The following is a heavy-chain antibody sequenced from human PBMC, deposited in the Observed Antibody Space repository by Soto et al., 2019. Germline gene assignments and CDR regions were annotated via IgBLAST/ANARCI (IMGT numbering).Heavy chain of an antibody. V-gene: IGHV4-4*02. CDR2: IYHTGRT. J-gene: IGHJ4*02. D-gene: IGHD3-22*01. CDR1: GDSFSGNNW. CDR3: ARTFSRSSAYGY. Sequence: QVHLQESGPGLVKPSGTLSLTCVVSGDSFSGNNWWSWVRQSPAKGLEGIGEIYHTGRTNQNPSLESRVTISLDKSKNHFSLTLTSVPAADTALDFCARTFSRSSAYGYWGQGILVTISS.